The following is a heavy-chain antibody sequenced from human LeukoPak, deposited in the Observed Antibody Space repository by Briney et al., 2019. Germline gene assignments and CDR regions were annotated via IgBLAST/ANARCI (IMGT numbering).Heavy chain of an antibody. D-gene: IGHD1-1*01. J-gene: IGHJ3*02. Sequence: GGSLRLSCAASGFTFSSYWMSWVRQAPGKGLEWVAFIRHDESNNYYADSVKGRFTISRDTSKNTLYLQLNSLRAEDTAVYYCAKDRWATQTTYDAFDMWGQGTMVTVSS. V-gene: IGHV3-30*02. CDR3: AKDRWATQTTYDAFDM. CDR1: GFTFSSYW. CDR2: IRHDESNN.